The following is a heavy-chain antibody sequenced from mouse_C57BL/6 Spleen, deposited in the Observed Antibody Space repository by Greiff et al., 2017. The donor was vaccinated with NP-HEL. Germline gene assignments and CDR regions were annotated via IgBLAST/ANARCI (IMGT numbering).Heavy chain of an antibody. D-gene: IGHD2-4*01. V-gene: IGHV1-81*01. J-gene: IGHJ4*01. CDR1: GYTFTSYG. CDR3: ASSAYDYDDAMDY. CDR2: IYPRSGNT. Sequence: VQLQESGAELARPGASVKLSCKASGYTFTSYGISWVKQRTGQGLEWIGEIYPRSGNTYYNEKFKGKATLTADKSSSTAYMELRSLTAEDSAVDFCASSAYDYDDAMDYWGQGTSVTVSS.